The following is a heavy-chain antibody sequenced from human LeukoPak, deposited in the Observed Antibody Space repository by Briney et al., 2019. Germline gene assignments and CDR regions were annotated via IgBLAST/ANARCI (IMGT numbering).Heavy chain of an antibody. CDR2: IIPILGIA. CDR1: GGTFSSYA. Sequence: SVKVSCKASGGTFSSYAISWVRQAPGQGLEWMGRIIPILGIANYAQKFQGRVTITADKSTSTAYMELRSLRSDDTAVYYCARTRYYYDSSRSDYWGQGTLVTVSS. V-gene: IGHV1-69*04. D-gene: IGHD3-22*01. CDR3: ARTRYYYDSSRSDY. J-gene: IGHJ4*02.